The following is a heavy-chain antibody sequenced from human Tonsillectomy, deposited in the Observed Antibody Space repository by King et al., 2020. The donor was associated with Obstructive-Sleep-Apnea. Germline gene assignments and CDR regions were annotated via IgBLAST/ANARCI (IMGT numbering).Heavy chain of an antibody. CDR2: MYYSGST. CDR1: GGSISSYY. CDR3: AGEGGYYDILSGYYNPLGYFHH. J-gene: IGHJ1*01. D-gene: IGHD3-9*01. Sequence: QLQESGPGLVKPSETLSLTCTVSGGSISSYYWNWIRQPPGKGLEWIGYMYYSGSTNYNPSLKSRVTISVDTSKNQFSLKLSSVTAADTAVYYCAGEGGYYDILSGYYNPLGYFHHWGQGTLVTVSS. V-gene: IGHV4-59*01.